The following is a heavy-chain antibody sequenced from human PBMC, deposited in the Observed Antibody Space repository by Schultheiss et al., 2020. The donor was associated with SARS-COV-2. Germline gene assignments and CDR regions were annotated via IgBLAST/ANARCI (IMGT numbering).Heavy chain of an antibody. CDR1: GGSISSGGYY. D-gene: IGHD4-17*01. J-gene: IGHJ1*01. Sequence: SQTLSLTCTVSGGSISSGGYYWSWIRQHPGKGLEWIGYIYYSGSTNYNPSLKSRVTISVDTSKNQFSLKLSSVTAADTAVYYCASSVYGDKYFQHWGQGTLVTVSS. CDR3: ASSVYGDKYFQH. V-gene: IGHV4-61*08. CDR2: IYYSGST.